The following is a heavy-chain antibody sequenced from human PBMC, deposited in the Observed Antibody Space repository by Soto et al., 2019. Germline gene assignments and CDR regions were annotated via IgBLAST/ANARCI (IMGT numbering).Heavy chain of an antibody. CDR3: AKMTSSGWYDPVFH. Sequence: QVQLVESGGGLVKTRGSLRLSCVASGFSFSDYYMSWVRQAPGKGLEWISYISGSSSNIYYADSVKGRFTISRDNAESSVFLQMNNLRAEDTARYYCAKMTSSGWYDPVFHWGQGTLVTVSS. V-gene: IGHV3-11*01. J-gene: IGHJ4*02. CDR2: ISGSSSNI. D-gene: IGHD6-19*01. CDR1: GFSFSDYY.